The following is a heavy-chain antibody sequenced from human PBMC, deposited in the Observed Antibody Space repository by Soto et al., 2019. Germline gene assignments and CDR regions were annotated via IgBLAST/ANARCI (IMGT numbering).Heavy chain of an antibody. CDR3: AAEEPSGSGMSFDI. CDR1: GFTFTSSA. D-gene: IGHD3-10*01. CDR2: IVVGSGNT. J-gene: IGHJ3*02. Sequence: GASVKVSCKASGFTFTSSAVQWVRQARGQRLEWIGWIVVGSGNTNYAQKFQERVTITRDMSTSTAYMELSSLRSEDTAVYYCAAEEPSGSGMSFDIWGQGTMVTVSS. V-gene: IGHV1-58*01.